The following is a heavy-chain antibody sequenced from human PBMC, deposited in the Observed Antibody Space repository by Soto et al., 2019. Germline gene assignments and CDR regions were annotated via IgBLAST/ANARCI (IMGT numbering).Heavy chain of an antibody. J-gene: IGHJ3*02. CDR2: IGGGGEYT. CDR1: GFTSGNYA. CDR3: AKDEVAANGRADAFDI. V-gene: IGHV3-23*01. Sequence: EVQLLESGGGLVQPGGSLTLTCIVSGFTSGNYAMSWVRQAPGKGLEWVSEIGGGGEYTNYADSVRGRFTMSRDNSKNTLYLHMSSLKVEDTAVYYCAKDEVAANGRADAFDIWGQGTVVTVSS. D-gene: IGHD2-15*01.